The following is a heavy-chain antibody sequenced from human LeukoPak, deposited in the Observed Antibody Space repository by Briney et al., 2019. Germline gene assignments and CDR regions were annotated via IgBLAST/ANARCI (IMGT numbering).Heavy chain of an antibody. Sequence: SVKVSCKASGGTFSSYAISWVRQAPGQGLEWMGRIIPILGIANYAQKFQGRVTITADKSTSTAYMELSSLRSEDTAVYYCERDLFQGYSGYEKYYFDYWGQGTLVTVSS. CDR2: IIPILGIA. D-gene: IGHD5-12*01. CDR3: ERDLFQGYSGYEKYYFDY. CDR1: GGTFSSYA. V-gene: IGHV1-69*04. J-gene: IGHJ4*02.